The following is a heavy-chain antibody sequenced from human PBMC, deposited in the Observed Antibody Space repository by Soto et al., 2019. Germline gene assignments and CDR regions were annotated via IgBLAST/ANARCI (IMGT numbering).Heavy chain of an antibody. CDR1: GFTLSSYA. CDR3: AKEWVAGTLFY. CDR2: ITSSGSST. V-gene: IGHV3-23*01. J-gene: IGHJ4*02. D-gene: IGHD6-13*01. Sequence: PGGSLRLSCAGSGFTLSSYAMNWVRQAPGKGLEWVSVITSSGSSTNYADSVRGRFTISRDISKNTLYLQMNSMRAEDTALYYCAKEWVAGTLFYWGQGTLVTVSS.